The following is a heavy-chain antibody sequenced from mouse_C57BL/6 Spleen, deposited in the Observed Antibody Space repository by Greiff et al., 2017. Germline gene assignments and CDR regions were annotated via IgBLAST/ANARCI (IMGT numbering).Heavy chain of an antibody. CDR1: GYTFTSYW. Sequence: QVQLQQPGAELVKPGASVKMSCKASGYTFTSYWITWVKQRPGQGLEWIGDIYPGSGSTNYNEKFKSKATLTVDTSSSTAYMQLSSLTSEDSAVYYCARKDGYYWDFDVWGTGTTVTVSS. J-gene: IGHJ1*03. V-gene: IGHV1-55*01. CDR2: IYPGSGST. D-gene: IGHD2-3*01. CDR3: ARKDGYYWDFDV.